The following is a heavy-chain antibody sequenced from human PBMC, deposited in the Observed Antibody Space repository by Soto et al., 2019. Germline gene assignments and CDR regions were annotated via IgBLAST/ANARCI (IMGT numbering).Heavy chain of an antibody. CDR3: ARDSPIGYCSSTCCRNYFDY. V-gene: IGHV4-31*03. J-gene: IGHJ4*02. D-gene: IGHD2-2*03. CDR2: IYYSGST. Sequence: QVQLQESGPGLVKPSPTLSLTCTVSGCSISSGGYYWSWIRQHPGKGLEWSGYIYYSGSTYYNQSRKSRVTISVDTSKNQFSLKLISVTAADTAVYYCARDSPIGYCSSTCCRNYFDYWGQGTLVTVSS. CDR1: GCSISSGGYY.